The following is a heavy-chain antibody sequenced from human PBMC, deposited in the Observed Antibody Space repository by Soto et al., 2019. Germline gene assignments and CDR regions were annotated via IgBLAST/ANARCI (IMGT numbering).Heavy chain of an antibody. CDR1: GDVFRSYG. CDR3: ARVRCFNGLCHTADYGMDV. V-gene: IGHV1-69*13. J-gene: IGHJ6*02. CDR2: IIPISGTT. Sequence: SLKVSCKASGDVFRSYGINWVRQAPGQGLEWMGGIIPISGTTNYAQKFQGRVAITADESTDTVYMELSRLRSEDTAVYFCARVRCFNGLCHTADYGMDVWGQGTTVTVSS. D-gene: IGHD2-8*01.